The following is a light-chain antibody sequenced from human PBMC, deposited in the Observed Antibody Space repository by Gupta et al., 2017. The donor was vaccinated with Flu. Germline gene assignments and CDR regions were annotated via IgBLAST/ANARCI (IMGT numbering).Light chain of an antibody. J-gene: IGKJ1*01. CDR3: MQALQTPPWT. CDR2: LGS. V-gene: IGKV2-28*01. CDR1: QSLLHSNGYNY. Sequence: DIVMTQPPLSLPVTPGEPASISCRPSQSLLHSNGYNYLDWYLQKPGQSPQLLIYLGSNRASGVPDRFSGSGSGTDFTLKISRVEAEDVGVYYCMQALQTPPWTFGQGTKVEIK.